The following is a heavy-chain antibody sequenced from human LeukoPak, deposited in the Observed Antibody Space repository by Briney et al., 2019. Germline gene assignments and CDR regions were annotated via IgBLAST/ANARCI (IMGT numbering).Heavy chain of an antibody. J-gene: IGHJ4*02. V-gene: IGHV3-74*03. D-gene: IGHD5/OR15-5a*01. CDR2: VNNDGSST. Sequence: GGSLRPSCAASGFIFSNYWMHWVRQAPGKGLVWVSRVNNDGSSTTYADSVKGRFTISRDNAKNTLYLQMNSLRAEDTAVYYCAKGGLRVTDYWGQGTLVTVSS. CDR1: GFIFSNYW. CDR3: AKGGLRVTDY.